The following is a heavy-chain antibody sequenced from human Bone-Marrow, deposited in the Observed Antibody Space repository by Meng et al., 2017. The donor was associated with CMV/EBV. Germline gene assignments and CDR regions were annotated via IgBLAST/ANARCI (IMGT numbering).Heavy chain of an antibody. CDR1: GYTFTGYY. CDR2: INPNSGGT. V-gene: IGHV1-2*02. CDR3: ARAGNCSSTSCDYYFDY. Sequence: ASVKVSCKASGYTFTGYYMHWVRQAPGQGLEWMGWINPNSGGTNYAQKFQGRVTMTRDTSISTAYMELSRLRSDDTAVYYCARAGNCSSTSCDYYFDYWGQGTLVTVSS. J-gene: IGHJ4*02. D-gene: IGHD2-2*01.